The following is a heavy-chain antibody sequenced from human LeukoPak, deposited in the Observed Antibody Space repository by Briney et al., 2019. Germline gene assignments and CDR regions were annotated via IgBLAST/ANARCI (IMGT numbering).Heavy chain of an antibody. V-gene: IGHV3-74*01. Sequence: PGGSLRLSCAASGFTSNNYYMGWVRQAPGKGLVWVSRIQSDGTSATYADSVKGRFTISRDNARNTLYLEMNSLRAEDTAVYYCTRGYDRNLVRGMIRMYNWFDPWGQGTLVTVSS. D-gene: IGHD3-10*01. CDR1: GFTSNNYY. CDR2: IQSDGTSA. J-gene: IGHJ5*02. CDR3: TRGYDRNLVRGMIRMYNWFDP.